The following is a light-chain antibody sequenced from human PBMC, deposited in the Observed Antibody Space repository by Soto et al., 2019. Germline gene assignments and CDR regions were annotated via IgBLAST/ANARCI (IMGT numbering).Light chain of an antibody. Sequence: SYELTQPPSVSMAPGQTARISCGGNKIGRKSVHWYQQKPGQAPLLVVYDDSARPSGIPERFSGSNSGNTATLTISRVEAGDEADYYCQVWDTSSDHYVFGTGTKGTVL. CDR1: KIGRKS. V-gene: IGLV3-21*02. CDR3: QVWDTSSDHYV. J-gene: IGLJ1*01. CDR2: DDS.